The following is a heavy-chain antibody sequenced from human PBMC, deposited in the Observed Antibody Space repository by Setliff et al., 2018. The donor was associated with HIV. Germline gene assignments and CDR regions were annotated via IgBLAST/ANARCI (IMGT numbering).Heavy chain of an antibody. CDR3: ARGGRSTVATWAWFDP. Sequence: PSETLSLTCTVSGGSISSYYWSWIRQPPGKGLEWIGYIYYSGSTDYNPSLKSRVTISGDTTKNQFSLKLTSVTAADTAVYYCARGGRSTVATWAWFDPWGQGTLVTVSS. CDR2: IYYSGST. J-gene: IGHJ5*02. V-gene: IGHV4-59*12. D-gene: IGHD5-12*01. CDR1: GGSISSYY.